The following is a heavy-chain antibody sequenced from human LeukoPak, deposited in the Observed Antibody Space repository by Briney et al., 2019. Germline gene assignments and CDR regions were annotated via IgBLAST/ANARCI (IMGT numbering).Heavy chain of an antibody. CDR1: GYIFSGYA. CDR2: ITRSGGGGVT. CDR3: AKDGLYYDDSTHIYYFDY. V-gene: IGHV3-23*01. Sequence: PGGSLRLSCVASGYIFSGYAMAWVRQAPGKGLEWVSAITRSGGGGVTYYADSVKGRFTISRDNSKNTLYLQMNNLRAEDTARYYCAKDGLYYDDSTHIYYFDYWGQGTLVAVSS. D-gene: IGHD3-22*01. J-gene: IGHJ4*02.